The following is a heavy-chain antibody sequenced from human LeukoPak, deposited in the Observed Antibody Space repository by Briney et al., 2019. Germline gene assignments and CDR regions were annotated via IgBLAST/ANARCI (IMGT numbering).Heavy chain of an antibody. D-gene: IGHD3-22*01. Sequence: GGSLRLSCAASGFTFSSYGMHWVRQAPGKGLEWVAVISYDGSNKYYADSVKGRFTISRDNSKNTLYLQMNSLRAEDTAAYDCAKGRENYYDSSDNFDYWGQGTLVTVSS. J-gene: IGHJ4*02. CDR1: GFTFSSYG. CDR3: AKGRENYYDSSDNFDY. CDR2: ISYDGSNK. V-gene: IGHV3-30*18.